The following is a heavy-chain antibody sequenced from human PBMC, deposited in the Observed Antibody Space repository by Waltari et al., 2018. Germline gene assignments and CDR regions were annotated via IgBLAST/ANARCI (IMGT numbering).Heavy chain of an antibody. J-gene: IGHJ4*02. D-gene: IGHD6-6*01. CDR1: GYSISSGYY. Sequence: QVQLQESGPGLVKPSETLSLTCAVSGYSISSGYYWGWIRQPPGKGLEWIGSIYHSGSTYYNPSLKSRVTISVDTSKNQFSLKLSSVTAADTAVYYCAKLLYSSLCWGQGTLVIVSS. V-gene: IGHV4-38-2*01. CDR3: AKLLYSSLC. CDR2: IYHSGST.